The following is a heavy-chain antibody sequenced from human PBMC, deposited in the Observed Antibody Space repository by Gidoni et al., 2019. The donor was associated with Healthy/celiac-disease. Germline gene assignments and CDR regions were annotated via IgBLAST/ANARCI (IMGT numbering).Heavy chain of an antibody. V-gene: IGHV3-9*01. Sequence: EVQLVESGGGLVQPGRSLSLSCAASGFTFDDYAMHWVRQAPGKGLEWVSGISWNSGSIGYADSVKGRFTISRDNAKNSLYLQMNSLRAEDTALYYCAKDRGRTYGMDVWGQGTTVTVSS. J-gene: IGHJ6*02. CDR1: GFTFDDYA. CDR2: ISWNSGSI. CDR3: AKDRGRTYGMDV. D-gene: IGHD1-1*01.